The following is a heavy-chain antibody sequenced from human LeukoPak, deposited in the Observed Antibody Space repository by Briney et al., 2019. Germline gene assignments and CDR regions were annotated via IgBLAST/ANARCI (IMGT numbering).Heavy chain of an antibody. Sequence: GGSLRLSCTASGFTFGDYVMSWVRQAPGKGLEWVGFIRSKPYGGTTEYAASVKGRFIISRDDSKTIAYLQMNSLKSEDAAVYYCTTGSATGTGSGYWGQGTLVTVSS. V-gene: IGHV3-49*04. J-gene: IGHJ4*02. CDR3: TTGSATGTGSGY. D-gene: IGHD6-13*01. CDR2: IRSKPYGGTT. CDR1: GFTFGDYV.